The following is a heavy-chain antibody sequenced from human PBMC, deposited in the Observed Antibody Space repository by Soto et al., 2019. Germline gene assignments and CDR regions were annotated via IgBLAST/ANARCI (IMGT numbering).Heavy chain of an antibody. D-gene: IGHD1-1*01. Sequence: GESLKISCQGSGYNFPSYWVSWVRQMPGKGLEWLGRIDPTDSYTNYSPSFEGHVTISADESSSTAYLQWSSLKASDTAINYCARREKTSSPYNSHARDVWGQGTGVTVS. CDR2: IDPTDSYT. V-gene: IGHV5-10-1*01. CDR3: ARREKTSSPYNSHARDV. CDR1: GYNFPSYW. J-gene: IGHJ6*02.